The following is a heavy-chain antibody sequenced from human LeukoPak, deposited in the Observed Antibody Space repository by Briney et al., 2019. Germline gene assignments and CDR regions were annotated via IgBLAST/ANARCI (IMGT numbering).Heavy chain of an antibody. D-gene: IGHD3-16*01. Sequence: SETLSLTCIVSGGSIGTYYWSWIRQPPGKGLEWIGYIYVTGSTRYNPYLQSRVTISVDTSRNQFFLKMSSVTAADTAVYYCARHNGGGNEDMEGWGTGTKVTVSS. CDR1: GGSIGTYY. V-gene: IGHV4-59*08. J-gene: IGHJ6*03. CDR3: ARHNGGGNEDMEG. CDR2: IYVTGST.